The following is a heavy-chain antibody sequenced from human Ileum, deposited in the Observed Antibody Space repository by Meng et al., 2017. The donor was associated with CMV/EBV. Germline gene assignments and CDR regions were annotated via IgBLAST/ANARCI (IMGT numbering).Heavy chain of an antibody. J-gene: IGHJ4*02. CDR1: GFTVSGNH. CDR2: INSDGYT. CDR3: ARASPGYGGFPD. Sequence: EGQLVESGGGLIQTGESLRLSGAASGFTVSGNHMSWVRQAPGKGLEWVSDINSDGYTSYIDSVKGRFTISRDNSKNTVYFQMNSLRAEDTAIYYCARASPGYGGFPDWGQGTLVTVSS. D-gene: IGHD5-12*01. V-gene: IGHV3-53*01.